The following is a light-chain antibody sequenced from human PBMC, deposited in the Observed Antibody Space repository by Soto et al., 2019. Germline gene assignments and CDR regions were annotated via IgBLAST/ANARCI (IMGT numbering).Light chain of an antibody. Sequence: QAVVTQEPSLTVSPGGTVTLTCASSTGAVTGGYYPNWFQRKPGQAPRPLIYSTSNKHSWTPARFSGSLLGGKAALTLSGVQPDDEAEYYCLLYYGGAQLIFGGVTKLTLL. V-gene: IGLV7-43*01. J-gene: IGLJ2*01. CDR1: TGAVTGGYY. CDR3: LLYYGGAQLI. CDR2: STS.